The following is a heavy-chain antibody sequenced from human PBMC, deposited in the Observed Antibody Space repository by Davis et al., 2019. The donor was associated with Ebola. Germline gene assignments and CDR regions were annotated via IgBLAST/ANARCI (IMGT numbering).Heavy chain of an antibody. CDR1: GYTFTSYG. CDR3: AKDRWLLRNGI. D-gene: IGHD1-26*01. J-gene: IGHJ3*02. V-gene: IGHV1-18*01. CDR2: ISAYNGNT. Sequence: ASVKVSCKASGYTFTSYGISWVRQAPGQGLEWMGWISAYNGNTNYARKLQGRVTITADESTSTAYMELSSLRSEDTAVYYCAKDRWLLRNGIWGQGTMVTVSS.